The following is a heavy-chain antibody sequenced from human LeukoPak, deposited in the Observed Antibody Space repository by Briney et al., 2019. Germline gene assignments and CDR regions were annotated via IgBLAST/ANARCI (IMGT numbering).Heavy chain of an antibody. CDR2: IIPIFGTA. D-gene: IGHD2-2*01. CDR1: GGTFSSYA. V-gene: IGHV1-69*05. Sequence: SVKVSCKASGGTFSSYAISWVRQAPGQGLEWMGGIIPIFGTANYAQKFQGRVTMTRDMSTSTVYMELSSLRSEDTAVYYCARDLYCSSTSCSHWFDPWGQGTLVTVSS. CDR3: ARDLYCSSTSCSHWFDP. J-gene: IGHJ5*02.